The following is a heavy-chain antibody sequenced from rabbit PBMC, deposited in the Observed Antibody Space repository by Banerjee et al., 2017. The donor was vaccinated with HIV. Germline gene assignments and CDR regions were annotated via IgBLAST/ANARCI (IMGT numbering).Heavy chain of an antibody. D-gene: IGHD4-1*01. CDR2: IATGSSGST. V-gene: IGHV1S45*01. Sequence: GFSFSSRYWIWWVRQAPGKGLEWIAYIATGSSGSTAYANWAKGRFTISKTSSTTVTLQMTSLTAADTATYFCARDLAGVIGWNFNFWGPGTLVTVS. CDR1: GFSFSSRYW. CDR3: ARDLAGVIGWNFNF. J-gene: IGHJ6*01.